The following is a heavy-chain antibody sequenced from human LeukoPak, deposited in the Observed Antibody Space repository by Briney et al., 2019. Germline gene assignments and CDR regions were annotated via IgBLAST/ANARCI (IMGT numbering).Heavy chain of an antibody. D-gene: IGHD1-26*01. CDR1: GYTFTDYF. Sequence: ASVKVSCKASGYTFTDYFMHWVRQAPGQGLEWMGWINPNSGGTNFAQKFQGRVTMTRDTPTSTAYMDLSRLRSDDTAVYYCGRVKWELLDAFDIWGQGTMVTVSS. CDR2: INPNSGGT. V-gene: IGHV1-2*02. CDR3: GRVKWELLDAFDI. J-gene: IGHJ3*02.